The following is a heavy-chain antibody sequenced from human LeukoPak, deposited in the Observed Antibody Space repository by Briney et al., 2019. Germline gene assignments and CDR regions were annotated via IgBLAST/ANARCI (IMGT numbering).Heavy chain of an antibody. J-gene: IGHJ4*02. CDR2: IIPIFGTA. CDR1: GGTFSSYA. D-gene: IGHD3-22*01. V-gene: IGHV1-69*06. Sequence: SVKVSCKASGGTFSSYAISWVRQAPGQGLEWMGGIIPIFGTANYAQKFQGRVTITADKSTSTAYMELSSLRSEDTAVYYCARGRGPVDYYDSSGYYLDYWGQGTLVTVSS. CDR3: ARGRGPVDYYDSSGYYLDY.